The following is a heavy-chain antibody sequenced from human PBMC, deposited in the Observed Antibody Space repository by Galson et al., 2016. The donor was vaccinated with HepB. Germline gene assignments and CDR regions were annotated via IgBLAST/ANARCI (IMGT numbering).Heavy chain of an antibody. CDR2: IWYAGSES. J-gene: IGHJ3*01. Sequence: SLRLSCAASGFSFNRFGMHWVRQAPGKRLEWVAVIWYAGSESRYTDSVRGRFTVSRDNSRTTLYLQMNSLRDEDTAVYYCARGKGADYKDAFELWGQGTRVTVSS. CDR3: ARGKGADYKDAFEL. D-gene: IGHD4-11*01. V-gene: IGHV3-33*01. CDR1: GFSFNRFG.